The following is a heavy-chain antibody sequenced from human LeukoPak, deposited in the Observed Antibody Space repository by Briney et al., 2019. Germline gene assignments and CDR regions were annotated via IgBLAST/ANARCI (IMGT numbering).Heavy chain of an antibody. CDR1: GFTFSGSA. D-gene: IGHD2-8*02. CDR3: TRHKGVLAFDY. J-gene: IGHJ4*02. Sequence: GGSLRLSCAASGFTFSGSAMHWVRQASGKGLEWVGRIRSKANSYATAYAAWVKGRFTISRDDSKNTAYLQMNSLKTEDTAVYYCTRHKGVLAFDYWGQGTLVTVSS. V-gene: IGHV3-73*01. CDR2: IRSKANSYAT.